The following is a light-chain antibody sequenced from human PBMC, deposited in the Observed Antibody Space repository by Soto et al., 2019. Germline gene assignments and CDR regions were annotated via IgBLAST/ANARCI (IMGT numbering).Light chain of an antibody. Sequence: QSALTQPPSVSGSPGQSVTISCTGTSSDVGNYNRVSWYQQPPGTAPKLMIYEVSNRPSGVPDRFSGSKSGNTASLTISGLQAEDEADYYCSLYTSSNTYVFGTGTKLTVL. V-gene: IGLV2-18*01. CDR2: EVS. CDR3: SLYTSSNTYV. CDR1: SSDVGNYNR. J-gene: IGLJ1*01.